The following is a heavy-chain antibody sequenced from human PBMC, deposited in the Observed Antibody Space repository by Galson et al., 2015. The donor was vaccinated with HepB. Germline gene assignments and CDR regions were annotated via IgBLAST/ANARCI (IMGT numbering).Heavy chain of an antibody. V-gene: IGHV1-3*01. J-gene: IGHJ4*02. D-gene: IGHD3-10*01. CDR3: ARVLRNYYVSGTYYNALGY. Sequence: SVKVSCKASGYTFTTYALHWVRQAPGQSLEWMGWINPGNGETKSSQKFQDRVTITRDTSASTVHMELSSLRSADTAVYYCARVLRNYYVSGTYYNALGYWGQGSLVTVSS. CDR1: GYTFTTYA. CDR2: INPGNGET.